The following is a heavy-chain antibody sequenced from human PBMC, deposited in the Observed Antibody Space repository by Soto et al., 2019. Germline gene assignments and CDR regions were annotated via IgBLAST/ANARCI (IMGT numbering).Heavy chain of an antibody. D-gene: IGHD2-21*02. CDR3: ARGRDCGGDCPNWFDP. Sequence: EVQLVESGGGLVQPGGSLRLSCAASGFTVSSNFMSWVRQAPGKGLEWVSVIYSGGSTYYADSVKGRFTISRHNSKNTLYLQMNSLRAEDTAVYYCARGRDCGGDCPNWFDPWGQGTLVTVSS. CDR1: GFTVSSNF. J-gene: IGHJ5*02. CDR2: IYSGGST. V-gene: IGHV3-53*04.